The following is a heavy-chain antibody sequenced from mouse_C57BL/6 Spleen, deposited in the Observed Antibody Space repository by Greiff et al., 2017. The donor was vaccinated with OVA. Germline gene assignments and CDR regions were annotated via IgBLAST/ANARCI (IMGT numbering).Heavy chain of an antibody. J-gene: IGHJ2*01. CDR3: ARSVYYYGSEDY. Sequence: EVQLQQSGPELVKPGASVKMSCKASGYTFTDYNMHWVKQSHGKSLEWIGYINPNNGGTSYNQKFKGKATLTVNKSSSTAYMELRSLTSEDSAVYYCARSVYYYGSEDYWGQGTTLTVSS. CDR2: INPNNGGT. D-gene: IGHD1-1*01. CDR1: GYTFTDYN. V-gene: IGHV1-22*01.